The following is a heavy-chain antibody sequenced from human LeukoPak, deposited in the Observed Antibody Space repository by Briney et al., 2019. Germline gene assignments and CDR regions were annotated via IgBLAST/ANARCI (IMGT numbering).Heavy chain of an antibody. CDR3: ARDPIYCSGGSCYSYFDF. V-gene: IGHV4-34*01. D-gene: IGHD2-15*01. CDR1: GGSISSYY. Sequence: PSETLSLTCTVSGGSISSYYWSWIRQPPGKGLEWIGEINHSGRTDYNPSLKSRVTISVDTSKNQFSLKLSSVTAADTAVYYCARDPIYCSGGSCYSYFDFWGQGTLVTVSS. J-gene: IGHJ4*02. CDR2: INHSGRT.